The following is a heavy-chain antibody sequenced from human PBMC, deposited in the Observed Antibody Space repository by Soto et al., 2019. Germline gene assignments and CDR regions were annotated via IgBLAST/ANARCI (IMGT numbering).Heavy chain of an antibody. CDR2: IYYSGST. CDR3: ARRYSPGTYYFDY. V-gene: IGHV4-59*08. J-gene: IGHJ4*02. CDR1: GDSISSYY. D-gene: IGHD5-18*01. Sequence: PSETLSLTCTVSGDSISSYYWSWIRQPPGKGLEWIGYIYYSGSTNYNPSLKSRVTISVDTSKNQFSLQLSSVTAADTAVYYCARRYSPGTYYFDYWGQGTLVTVSS.